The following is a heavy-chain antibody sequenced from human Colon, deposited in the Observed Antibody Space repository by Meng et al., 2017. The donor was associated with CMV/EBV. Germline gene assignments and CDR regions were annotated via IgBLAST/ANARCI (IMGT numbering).Heavy chain of an antibody. J-gene: IGHJ6*04. V-gene: IGHV3-48*03. Sequence: GESPKISCSASGFNFRSFEMNWVRQAPGKGLEWVSYISSGGQTIHYADSVKGRFTISRDNTNNLLYLEMTSLRADDTAVYYCARDPSLITISGVVTYGMDVWGAGTTVTVSS. CDR2: ISSGGQTI. CDR3: ARDPSLITISGVVTYGMDV. D-gene: IGHD3-3*01. CDR1: GFNFRSFE.